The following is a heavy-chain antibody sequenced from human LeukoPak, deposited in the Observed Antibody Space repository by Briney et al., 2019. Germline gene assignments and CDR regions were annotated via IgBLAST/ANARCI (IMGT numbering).Heavy chain of an antibody. D-gene: IGHD6-13*01. CDR2: INPNSGGA. V-gene: IGHV1-2*02. J-gene: IGHJ4*02. Sequence: ASVKVSCKASGYTFPAYQMHWVRQAPGQGLEWMGWINPNSGGANYAQKFQGRVTMTRDTSSTTAYMELSGLRSDDTAVCYCARKAFGSSSWYVDFWGQGTLVTVSS. CDR3: ARKAFGSSSWYVDF. CDR1: GYTFPAYQ.